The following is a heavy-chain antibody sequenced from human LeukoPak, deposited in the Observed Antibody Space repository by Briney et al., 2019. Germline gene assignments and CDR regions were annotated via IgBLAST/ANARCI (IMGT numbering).Heavy chain of an antibody. CDR3: ARKAGDYYYYGMDV. CDR1: GYTFTSYY. CDR2: INPSGGRT. D-gene: IGHD3-10*01. V-gene: IGHV1-46*04. Sequence: GASVRVSCMASGYTFTSYYMHCVRQAPGQGLEWMGIINPSGGRTSYARTSQSRDTITRDTSTSTVYMELSTLRSEDTAVYYCARKAGDYYYYGMDVWGQGTTVTVSS. J-gene: IGHJ6*02.